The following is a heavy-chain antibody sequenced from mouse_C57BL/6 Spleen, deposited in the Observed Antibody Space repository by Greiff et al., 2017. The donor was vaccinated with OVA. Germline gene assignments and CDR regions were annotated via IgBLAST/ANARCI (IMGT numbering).Heavy chain of an antibody. CDR1: GFSLTSYA. Sequence: VKLQESGPGLVAPSQSLSITCTVSGFSLTSYAISWVRQPPGKGLEWLGVIWTGGGTNYNSALKSRLSISKDNSKSQVFLKMNSLQTDDTARYYCAREGVLRYPGYFDVWGTGTTVTVSS. CDR3: AREGVLRYPGYFDV. J-gene: IGHJ1*03. V-gene: IGHV2-9-1*01. CDR2: IWTGGGT. D-gene: IGHD1-1*01.